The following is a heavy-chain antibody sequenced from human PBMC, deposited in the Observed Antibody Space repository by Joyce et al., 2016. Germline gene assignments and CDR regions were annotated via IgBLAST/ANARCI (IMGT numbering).Heavy chain of an antibody. J-gene: IGHJ5*02. Sequence: QVHLVQSGPELKKPGSSVKVSCKTSGGSFISYTISWVRQAPGQGLEWMGRIVPRLGLAKYEERFQDRITIIADKPTTTVYMELRSLRYADTAVYYCAREETYTGSSSHWFDPWGQGTQVTVSS. CDR3: AREETYTGSSSHWFDP. D-gene: IGHD1-26*01. CDR2: IVPRLGLA. V-gene: IGHV1-69*08. CDR1: GGSFISYT.